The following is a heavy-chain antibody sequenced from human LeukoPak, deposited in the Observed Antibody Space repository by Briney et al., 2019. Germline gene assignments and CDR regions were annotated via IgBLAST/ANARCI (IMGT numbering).Heavy chain of an antibody. J-gene: IGHJ5*02. D-gene: IGHD3-3*01. CDR3: ARGLRITIFPGVSVRWFDP. CDR2: IYYSGST. Sequence: SETLSLTCTVSGGSISSGDYYWSWIRQPPGKGLEWIGYIYYSGSTYYNPSLKSRVTMSVDTSKNQFSLKLSSVTAADTAVYYCARGLRITIFPGVSVRWFDPWGQGTLVTVSS. V-gene: IGHV4-30-4*08. CDR1: GGSISSGDYY.